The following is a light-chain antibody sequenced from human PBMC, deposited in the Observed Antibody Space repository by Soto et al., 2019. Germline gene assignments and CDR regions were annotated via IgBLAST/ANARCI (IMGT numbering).Light chain of an antibody. CDR3: LQYYNFSWT. CDR1: QDIRNT. J-gene: IGKJ1*01. Sequence: AIQMTQSPSSLSASVGDRVAISCRASQDIRNTLAWYQQKPREAPKLLIFAASNLQSGVPSRFSGSGSVTDFTLAITGLQHEDFATYYCLQYYNFSWTFGQGTKVDIK. V-gene: IGKV1-6*01. CDR2: AAS.